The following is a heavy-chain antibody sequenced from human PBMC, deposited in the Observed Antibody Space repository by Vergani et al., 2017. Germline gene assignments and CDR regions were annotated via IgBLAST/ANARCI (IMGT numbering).Heavy chain of an antibody. CDR3: ARRAYYDILTGYDWFDP. V-gene: IGHV1-69*12. CDR1: GGTFSSYA. J-gene: IGHJ5*02. CDR2: IIPIFGTA. Sequence: QVKLVQSGAEVKKPGSSVKVSCKASGGTFSSYAISWVRQAPGQGLEWMGGIIPIFGTANYAQKFQGRVTITADESTSTAYMELSSLRSEDTAVYYCARRAYYDILTGYDWFDPWGQGTLVTVSS. D-gene: IGHD3-9*01.